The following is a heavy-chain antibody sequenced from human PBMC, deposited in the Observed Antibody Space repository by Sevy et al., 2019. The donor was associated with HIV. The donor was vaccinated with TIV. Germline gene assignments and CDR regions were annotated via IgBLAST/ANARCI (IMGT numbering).Heavy chain of an antibody. CDR1: GFTFSNAW. J-gene: IGHJ4*02. CDR3: TTDRGYENYFDY. D-gene: IGHD3-10*01. Sequence: GGSLRLSCAASGFTFSNAWMSWVRQAPGKGLEWVGRIKSKTDGGTTDYAAPVKGRFTIPRDDSKNTLYLQMNSLKTEDTAVYYCTTDRGYENYFDYWGQGTLVTVSS. CDR2: IKSKTDGGTT. V-gene: IGHV3-15*01.